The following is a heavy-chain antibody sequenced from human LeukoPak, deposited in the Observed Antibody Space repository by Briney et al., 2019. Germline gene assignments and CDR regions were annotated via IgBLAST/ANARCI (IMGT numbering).Heavy chain of an antibody. CDR2: INHSGST. J-gene: IGHJ4*02. V-gene: IGHV4-34*01. D-gene: IGHD3-22*01. Sequence: PSETLSLTCAVYGGSFSGYYWSWIRQPPGEGLEWIGEINHSGSTNYNPSLKSRVTISVDTSKNQFSLKLSSVTAADTAVYYCARGRGEGDSSGYLPFDYWGQGTLVTVSS. CDR3: ARGRGEGDSSGYLPFDY. CDR1: GGSFSGYY.